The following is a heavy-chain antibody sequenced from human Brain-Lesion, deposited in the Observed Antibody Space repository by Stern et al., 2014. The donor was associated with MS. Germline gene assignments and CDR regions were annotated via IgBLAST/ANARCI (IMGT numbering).Heavy chain of an antibody. CDR1: GGSISSGGYY. V-gene: IGHV4-61*02. CDR2: IFNSGST. Sequence: QVQLQESGPGLVKPSQTLSLSCTVSGGSISSGGYYWSWIRQPAGKGLEWIGRIFNSGSTSYNPSSQSRVTKSIATAHNQTSLRRNPRTAADTAVYYCARGRVVPGFQYYATDVWGQGTTVIVSS. D-gene: IGHD2-2*01. CDR3: ARGRVVPGFQYYATDV. J-gene: IGHJ6*02.